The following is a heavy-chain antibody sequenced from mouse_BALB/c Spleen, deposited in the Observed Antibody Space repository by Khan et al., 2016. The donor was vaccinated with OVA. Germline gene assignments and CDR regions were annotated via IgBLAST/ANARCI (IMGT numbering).Heavy chain of an antibody. J-gene: IGHJ3*01. CDR2: IDPFNGGT. Sequence: VQLKQSGPELMKPGASVKISCKASGYSFNTYYIPWVMPSHGKSLEWIGYIDPFNGGTTYNQKFKGKATLTVDKSSSTAYIHLSNLTSEDSAVYYCTRHGYVAWFTYWGQGTLVTVSA. CDR3: TRHGYVAWFTY. CDR1: GYSFNTYY. V-gene: IGHV1S135*01. D-gene: IGHD2-2*01.